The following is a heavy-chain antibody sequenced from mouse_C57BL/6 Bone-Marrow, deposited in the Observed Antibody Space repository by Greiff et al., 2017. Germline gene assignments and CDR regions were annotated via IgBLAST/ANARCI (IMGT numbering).Heavy chain of an antibody. V-gene: IGHV1-82*01. J-gene: IGHJ3*01. Sequence: QVQLQQSGPELVKPGASVKISCKASGYAFSSSWMNWVKQRPGKGLEWIGRIYPGDGDTNYNGKFKGKATLTADKSSSTAYMQLSSLTSEDSAVYFCARPMGWLRWFAYWGQGTLVTVSA. CDR2: IYPGDGDT. CDR1: GYAFSSSW. CDR3: ARPMGWLRWFAY. D-gene: IGHD2-3*01.